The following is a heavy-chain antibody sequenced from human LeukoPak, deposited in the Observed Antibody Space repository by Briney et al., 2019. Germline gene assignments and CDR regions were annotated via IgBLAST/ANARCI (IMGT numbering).Heavy chain of an antibody. CDR2: IYYSGST. D-gene: IGHD3-16*02. CDR3: ARHGDDYDYLWGSYRFDY. CDR1: GGSISSSSYY. Sequence: SETLSLTCTVSGGSISSSSYYWGWIRQPPGKGLEWIGSIYYSGSTYYNPSLKSRVTISVDTSKNQFSLKLSSVTAADRAVYYCARHGDDYDYLWGSYRFDYRGQGTLVTVSS. J-gene: IGHJ4*02. V-gene: IGHV4-39*01.